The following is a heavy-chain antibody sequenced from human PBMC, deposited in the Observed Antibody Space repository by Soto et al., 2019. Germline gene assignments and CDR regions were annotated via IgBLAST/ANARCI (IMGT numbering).Heavy chain of an antibody. CDR3: ARHYYGSGSFSWFDP. J-gene: IGHJ5*02. Sequence: PGESLKISCKGSGYGFTSYWIGWVRQMPGKGLEWMGIIYPGDSDTRYSPSFQGQVTISADKSISTAYLQWSGLKASDTAMYYCARHYYGSGSFSWFDPWGQGTLVTVSS. CDR2: IYPGDSDT. V-gene: IGHV5-51*01. CDR1: GYGFTSYW. D-gene: IGHD3-10*01.